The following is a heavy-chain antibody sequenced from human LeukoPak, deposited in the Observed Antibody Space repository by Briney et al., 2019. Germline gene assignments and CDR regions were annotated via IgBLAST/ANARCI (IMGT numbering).Heavy chain of an antibody. V-gene: IGHV3-53*01. J-gene: IGHJ3*02. CDR2: IYSGGST. D-gene: IGHD3-22*01. CDR1: WFTVSSNN. Sequence: PGGSLRLSCAASWFTVSSNNMSWVRQAPGKGLEWVSVIYSGGSTYYADSVKGRFTISRDNSKNTLYIQMNSLRAEDTAVYYCARETYYYDSSGYGSAFDIWGQGTMVTVSS. CDR3: ARETYYYDSSGYGSAFDI.